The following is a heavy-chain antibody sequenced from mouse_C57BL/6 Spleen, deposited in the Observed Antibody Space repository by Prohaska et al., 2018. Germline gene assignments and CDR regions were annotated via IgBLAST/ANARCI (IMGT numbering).Heavy chain of an antibody. CDR3: ARDYYGSSYYFDY. J-gene: IGHJ2*01. CDR1: GYTFTSYW. D-gene: IGHD1-1*01. Sequence: LVKPGASVKLSCKASGYTFTSYWMHWVKQRPGQGLEWIGMIHPNSGSTNYNEKFKSKATLTVDKSSSTAYMQLSSLTSEDSAVYYCARDYYGSSYYFDYWGQGTTLTVSS. V-gene: IGHV1-64*01. CDR2: IHPNSGST.